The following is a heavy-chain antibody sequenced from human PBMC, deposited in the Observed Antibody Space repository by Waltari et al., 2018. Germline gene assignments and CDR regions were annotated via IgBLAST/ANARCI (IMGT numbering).Heavy chain of an antibody. D-gene: IGHD2-2*03. V-gene: IGHV3-23*01. Sequence: EVQLLESGGGLVQPGGSLRLSCAASGFTFSSYALSWVRQAPGKGLEWVSAISGSGGSTYYADSVKGRFTISRDNSKNTLYLQMNSLRAEDTAVYYCAKDLFNTVLDIYFDYWARERWSPSPQ. CDR3: AKDLFNTVLDIYFDY. J-gene: IGHJ4*02. CDR2: ISGSGGST. CDR1: GFTFSSYA.